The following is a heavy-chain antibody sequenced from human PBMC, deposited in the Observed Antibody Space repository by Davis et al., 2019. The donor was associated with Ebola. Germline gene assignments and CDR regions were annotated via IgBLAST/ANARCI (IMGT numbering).Heavy chain of an antibody. J-gene: IGHJ6*02. CDR1: GGSIRTSSYY. Sequence: MPSETLSLTCTVSGGSIRTSSYYWAWIRQPPGKGLEWIGSIYYTGTTYYTPSLESRLTISADTSKNQFFLKVTSATAADTAVHYCARPNSYQSYGMDVWGQGTTVTVSS. V-gene: IGHV4-39*01. D-gene: IGHD2-21*01. CDR2: IYYTGTT. CDR3: ARPNSYQSYGMDV.